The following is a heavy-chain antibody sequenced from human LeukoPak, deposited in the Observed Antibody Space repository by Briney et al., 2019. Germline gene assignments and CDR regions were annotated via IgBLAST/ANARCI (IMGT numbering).Heavy chain of an antibody. D-gene: IGHD1-7*01. CDR1: GGTFSSNA. V-gene: IGHV1-69*06. J-gene: IGHJ5*02. CDR3: ARALAVVKNYFDP. CDR2: IIPMFGTT. Sequence: GASVKVSCKASGGTFSSNAISWVRQAPGQGLEWMGGIIPMFGTTDYAPRFQGRVTITADKFTSTAYMELTSLRSEDTAVYYCARALAVVKNYFDPWGQGTLVTVSP.